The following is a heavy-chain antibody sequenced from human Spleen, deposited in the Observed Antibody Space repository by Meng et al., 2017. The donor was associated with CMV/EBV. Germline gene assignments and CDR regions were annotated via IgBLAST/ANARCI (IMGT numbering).Heavy chain of an antibody. V-gene: IGHV4-61*08. CDR3: ARNSDSGILFFVY. Sequence: SGGSVSSGGYYWSWIRQPPGKGLEWIGYMYYSGSGDYNPSLKSRVTFSLDTSTNRFSLRLNSVTAADTAVYYCARNSDSGILFFVYWGQGTLVTVS. CDR1: GGSVSSGGYY. CDR2: MYYSGSG. D-gene: IGHD3-10*01. J-gene: IGHJ4*02.